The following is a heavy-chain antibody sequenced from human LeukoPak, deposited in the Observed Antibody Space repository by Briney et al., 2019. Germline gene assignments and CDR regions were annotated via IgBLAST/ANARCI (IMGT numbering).Heavy chain of an antibody. CDR2: IIPIFGTA. Sequence: SVKVSCKASGYTFTSYGISWVRQAPGQGLEWMGRIIPIFGTANYAQKFQGRVTITTDESTSTAYMELSSLRSEDTAVYYCARDPPFWSGYLSDYWGQGTLVTVSS. CDR3: ARDPPFWSGYLSDY. D-gene: IGHD3-3*01. V-gene: IGHV1-69*05. CDR1: GYTFTSYG. J-gene: IGHJ4*02.